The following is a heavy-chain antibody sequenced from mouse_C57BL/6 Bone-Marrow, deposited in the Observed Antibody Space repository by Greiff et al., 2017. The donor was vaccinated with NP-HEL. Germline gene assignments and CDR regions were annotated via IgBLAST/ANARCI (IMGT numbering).Heavy chain of an antibody. CDR3: ARSPSYYYGTLFDY. CDR2: IYPGDGDT. D-gene: IGHD1-1*01. V-gene: IGHV1-80*01. J-gene: IGHJ2*01. Sequence: VKLMESGAELVKPGASVKISCKASGYAFSSYWMNWVKQRPGKGLEWIGQIYPGDGDTNYNGKFKGKATLTVDKSSSTAYMQLSSLTSEDSAVYFCARSPSYYYGTLFDYWGQGTTLTVSS. CDR1: GYAFSSYW.